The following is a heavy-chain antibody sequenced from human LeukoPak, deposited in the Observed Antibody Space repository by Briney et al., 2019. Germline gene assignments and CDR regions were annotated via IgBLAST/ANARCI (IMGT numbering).Heavy chain of an antibody. J-gene: IGHJ1*01. D-gene: IGHD6-13*01. CDR1: GYTFTSYY. CDR3: ASNDHIAAAGTKAEYFQH. Sequence: ASVKVSCKASGYTFTSYYMHWVRQAPGQGLEWMGIINPSGGSTSYAQNFQGRVTMTRDTSTSTVYMELSSLRSEDTAVYYCASNDHIAAAGTKAEYFQHWGQGTLVTVSS. V-gene: IGHV1-46*01. CDR2: INPSGGST.